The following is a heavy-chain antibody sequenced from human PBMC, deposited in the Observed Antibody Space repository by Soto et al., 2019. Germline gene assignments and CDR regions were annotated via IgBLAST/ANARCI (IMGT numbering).Heavy chain of an antibody. V-gene: IGHV3-74*01. CDR1: GFTFSNYW. D-gene: IGHD1-20*01. J-gene: IGHJ3*01. CDR3: ARDNWNTV. CDR2: IHSDGSST. Sequence: GGSLRLSCAASGFTFSNYWMHWVRQAPGKGLVWVSRIHSDGSSTFYADSVKGRFTISGDNAKKMVYLQMNSLRAEDTAVYYCARDNWNTVWGQGTMVTVSS.